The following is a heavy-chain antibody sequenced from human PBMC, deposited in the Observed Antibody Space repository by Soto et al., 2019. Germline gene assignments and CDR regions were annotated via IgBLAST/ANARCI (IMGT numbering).Heavy chain of an antibody. Sequence: PXGSLRLSCTASGFTFSRVCLNWIRQVPGRGLDWVASNSSASSDTWYADSVKGRFNISTDNAQNSLFLQMNTLRPEDTAIYYCARVDYWGPGTQVTVSS. CDR3: ARVDY. CDR1: GFTFSRVC. CDR2: NSSASSDT. V-gene: IGHV3-21*01. J-gene: IGHJ4*02.